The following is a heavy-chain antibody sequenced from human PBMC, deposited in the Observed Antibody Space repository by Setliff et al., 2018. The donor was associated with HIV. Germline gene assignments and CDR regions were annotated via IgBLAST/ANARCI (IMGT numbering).Heavy chain of an antibody. V-gene: IGHV1-18*01. D-gene: IGHD6-19*01. CDR1: GDTNPSDA. CDR3: ATITVAGTGAFDI. J-gene: IGHJ3*02. Sequence: ASVKVSCKASGDTNPSDAIGWVRQAPGQGLEWMGWISGYNGNTKYAQNMQGRVTMTTDTSTTTAYMELRSLRSDDTAVYYCATITVAGTGAFDIWGQGTMVTVSS. CDR2: ISGYNGNT.